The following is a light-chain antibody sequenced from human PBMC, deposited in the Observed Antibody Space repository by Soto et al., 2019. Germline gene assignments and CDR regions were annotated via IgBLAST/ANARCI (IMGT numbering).Light chain of an antibody. J-gene: IGLJ2*01. CDR3: QAWDTSTGVV. Sequence: SYELTQPPSVSVSQGQTASITCSGDKLGDRFANWYQQKPGQSPVMVIYQDMKRPSGIPERFSGSNSGNTATLTISGTQAMDEADYYCQAWDTSTGVVFGGGTKLTVL. V-gene: IGLV3-1*01. CDR1: KLGDRF. CDR2: QDM.